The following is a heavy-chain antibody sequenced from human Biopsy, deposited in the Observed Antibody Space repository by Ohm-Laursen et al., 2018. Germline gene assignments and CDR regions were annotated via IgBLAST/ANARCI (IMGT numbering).Heavy chain of an antibody. J-gene: IGHJ1*01. CDR3: ARGSNEYGGLYFPH. CDR2: ISYTGYT. CDR1: GGSFTVHY. Sequence: SETLSLTCTVSGGSFTVHYWSWIRQPPGKGLEWIGHISYTGYTSYNASLKSRVTISVDTSRNHFSLRLTSLSAADTAVYYCARGSNEYGGLYFPHWGQGTLVTVSS. V-gene: IGHV4-59*11. D-gene: IGHD4-23*01.